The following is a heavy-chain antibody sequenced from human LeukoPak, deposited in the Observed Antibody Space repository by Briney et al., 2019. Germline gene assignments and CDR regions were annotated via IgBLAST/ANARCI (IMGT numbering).Heavy chain of an antibody. J-gene: IGHJ4*02. V-gene: IGHV3-33*01. CDR1: GFTFTSYG. Sequence: GGSLRLSCAASGFTFTSYGMHWVRQAPGKGLEGVAHIRFDESDKYYADSVNGRFTISRDNAKTSLYLQMNSLRAEDTAVYYCARLTAVRSPSDYWGQGSLVTVSS. D-gene: IGHD4-11*01. CDR2: IRFDESDK. CDR3: ARLTAVRSPSDY.